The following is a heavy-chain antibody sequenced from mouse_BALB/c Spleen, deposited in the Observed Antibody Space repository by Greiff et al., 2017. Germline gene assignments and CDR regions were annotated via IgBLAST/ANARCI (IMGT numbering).Heavy chain of an antibody. Sequence: VQLQQSGAELVRPGSSVKISCKASGYAFSSYWMNWVKQRPGHGLEWIGQIYPGDGDTNYNGKFKGKATLTADKSSSTAYMQLSSLTSEDSAVYFCARGGANWGYYFDYWGQGTTLTVSS. D-gene: IGHD4-1*01. CDR1: GYAFSSYW. V-gene: IGHV1-80*01. J-gene: IGHJ2*01. CDR2: IYPGDGDT. CDR3: ARGGANWGYYFDY.